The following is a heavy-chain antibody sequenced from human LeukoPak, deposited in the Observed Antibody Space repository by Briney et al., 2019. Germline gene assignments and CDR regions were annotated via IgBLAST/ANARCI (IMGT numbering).Heavy chain of an antibody. CDR2: IAPSVDTT. V-gene: IGHV1-46*01. Sequence: ASVKVSLQSFGFTFTNYLLHWVRQAPGQGLEWVGRIAPSVDTTNYAQKFRGRVTMTRDTSTSTVYMELSSLRSDDTAIYYCVRAESGRYFHYLGQGTRVTVSS. CDR1: GFTFTNYL. J-gene: IGHJ4*02. CDR3: VRAESGRYFHY. D-gene: IGHD3-16*02.